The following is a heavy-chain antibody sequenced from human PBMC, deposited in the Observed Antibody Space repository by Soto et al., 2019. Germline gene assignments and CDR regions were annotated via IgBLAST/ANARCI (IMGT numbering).Heavy chain of an antibody. CDR2: ISYDGSNK. CDR3: ARDNPFLESLDY. V-gene: IGHV3-30-3*01. D-gene: IGHD3-3*02. J-gene: IGHJ4*02. Sequence: PGGSLRLSCAASGFTFSSYAMHWVRQAPGKGLEWVAVISYDGSNKYYADSVKGRFTISRDNSKNTLYLQMNSLRAEDTAVYYCARDNPFLESLDYWGQGTLVTVSS. CDR1: GFTFSSYA.